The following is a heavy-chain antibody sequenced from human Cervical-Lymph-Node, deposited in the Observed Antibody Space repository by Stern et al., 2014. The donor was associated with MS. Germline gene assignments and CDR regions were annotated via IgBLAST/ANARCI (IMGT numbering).Heavy chain of an antibody. V-gene: IGHV3-9*01. CDR2: ISWNSGVI. Sequence: VQLVESGGGLVQPGRSLRLSCAASGFTFDDHAMYWVRQAPGKGLEGVSHISWNSGVIVYADSVKGRFTISRDNAKNSLYLDMNSLRVEDTALYYCAKDYASGSSFFDSWGQGTLVTVSS. J-gene: IGHJ4*02. CDR1: GFTFDDHA. CDR3: AKDYASGSSFFDS. D-gene: IGHD3-10*01.